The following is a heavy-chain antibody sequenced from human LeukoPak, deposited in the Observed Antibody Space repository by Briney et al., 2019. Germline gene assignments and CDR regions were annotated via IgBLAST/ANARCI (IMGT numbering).Heavy chain of an antibody. CDR2: IIPIFGTA. CDR1: GGTFTSYA. D-gene: IGHD1-26*01. CDR3: ARGMGATGFDY. V-gene: IGHV1-69*13. Sequence: SVKVSCKASGGTFTSYATSWVRQAPGQGLEWMGGIIPIFGTANYAQKFQGRVTITADESTSTAYMELSSLRSEDTAVYYCARGMGATGFDYWGQGTLVTVSS. J-gene: IGHJ4*02.